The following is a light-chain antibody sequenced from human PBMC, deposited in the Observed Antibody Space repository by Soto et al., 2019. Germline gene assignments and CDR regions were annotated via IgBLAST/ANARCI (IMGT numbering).Light chain of an antibody. CDR1: QDMGNF. V-gene: IGKV1-27*01. CDR3: QKRKVAPFT. Sequence: DIPLTQPPSSLSALVRDRVTITCRSSQDMGNFLAWYQQKPGKVPTLMIYAASTFQSGVPSLCSGSGSGTDFPLTIISRQPEDVAHSYFQKRKVAPFTSRGGTPVQIK. CDR2: AAS. J-gene: IGKJ4*01.